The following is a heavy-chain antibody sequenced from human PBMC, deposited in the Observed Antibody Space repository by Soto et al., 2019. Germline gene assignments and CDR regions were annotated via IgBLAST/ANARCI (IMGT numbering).Heavy chain of an antibody. D-gene: IGHD3-3*01. J-gene: IGHJ3*02. V-gene: IGHV3-48*03. CDR3: ARDCDFWNGLYRSDAFDI. Sequence: EVQLVESGGGLVQPGGSLRLSCAASGFTFSSYEMNWVRQAPGKGLEWLSYISSSATIIYYADSVKGRFTISRDNAKNSLYLQMNSLRAEDTAVYYCARDCDFWNGLYRSDAFDIWGQGTTVTVSS. CDR1: GFTFSSYE. CDR2: ISSSATII.